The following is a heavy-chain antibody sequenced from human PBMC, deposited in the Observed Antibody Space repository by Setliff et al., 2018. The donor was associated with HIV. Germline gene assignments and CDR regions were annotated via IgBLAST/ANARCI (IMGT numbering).Heavy chain of an antibody. V-gene: IGHV3-49*04. Sequence: LSLTCTVSGGSISSHYWSWVRQAPGKGLECVGFIRSKDYGGTTEYASSVKGRFTIARDDSKSIAYLQMNSLKTEDTAVYYCTRPHGAFDIWGQGTMVTVSS. CDR1: GGSISSHY. CDR3: TRPHGAFDI. J-gene: IGHJ3*02. CDR2: IRSKDYGGTT.